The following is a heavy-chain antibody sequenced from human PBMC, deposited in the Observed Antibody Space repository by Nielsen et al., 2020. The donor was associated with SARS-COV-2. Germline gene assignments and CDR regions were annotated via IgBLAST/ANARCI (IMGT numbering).Heavy chain of an antibody. CDR1: GGSIGSGGYS. V-gene: IGHV4-30-2*01. CDR3: ARGGRITFGGADDAFDI. D-gene: IGHD3-16*01. J-gene: IGHJ3*02. CDR2: IYHSGRT. Sequence: LRLSCAVSGGSIGSGGYSWSWIRQPPGKGLEWIGYIYHSGRTYYNPSPKSRVTISVDRSKNQFSLKLSSVTAADTAVYYCARGGRITFGGADDAFDIWGQGTMVTVSS.